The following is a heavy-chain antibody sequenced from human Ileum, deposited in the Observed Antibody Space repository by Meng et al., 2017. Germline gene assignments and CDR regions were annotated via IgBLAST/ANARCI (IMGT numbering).Heavy chain of an antibody. D-gene: IGHD2-21*01. CDR3: VRNEGYSLGD. Sequence: QVQLQGSGPGLVKPSGTLALTCAVYGDSISSRDWWSWVRQPPGKGLEWIGEISQESGRTNYNPSLKSRVTISLDKSKNQFSLNLNSVTAADTAVYYCVRNEGYSLGDWGQGTLVTVSS. CDR1: GDSISSRDW. V-gene: IGHV4-4*02. CDR2: ISQESGRT. J-gene: IGHJ4*02.